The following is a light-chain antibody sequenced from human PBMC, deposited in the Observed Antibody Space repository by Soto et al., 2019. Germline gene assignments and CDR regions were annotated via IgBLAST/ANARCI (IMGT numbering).Light chain of an antibody. J-gene: IGKJ3*01. CDR1: QSVSRSY. CDR2: VAS. CDR3: QQYGSSQFT. Sequence: IVLTQSPGTLSLSPGESATLSCRASQSVSRSYLALYQQKPGQAPRLLLYVASSRATGIPDRFSGSGSGTDFTLTISRLEPEDFAVYYCQQYGSSQFTFGPGTKVDI. V-gene: IGKV3-20*01.